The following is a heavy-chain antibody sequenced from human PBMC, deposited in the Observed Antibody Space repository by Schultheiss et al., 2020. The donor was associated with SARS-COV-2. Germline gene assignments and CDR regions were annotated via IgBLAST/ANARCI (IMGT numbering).Heavy chain of an antibody. CDR3: ARDVDSSAWNGMDV. V-gene: IGHV4-4*02. CDR2: IYTLGSTSHT. J-gene: IGHJ6*02. Sequence: SETLSLTCAVSGGSISSSNWWSWVRQPPGKGLEWIGYIYTLGSTSHTNYNPSLKSRVSISIDTSKNQFSLKLSSVTAADTAVYYCARDVDSSAWNGMDVWGQGTTVTVSS. CDR1: GGSISSSNW. D-gene: IGHD3-22*01.